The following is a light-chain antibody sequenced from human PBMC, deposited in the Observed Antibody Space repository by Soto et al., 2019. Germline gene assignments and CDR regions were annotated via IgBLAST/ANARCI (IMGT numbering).Light chain of an antibody. CDR1: SSDVGGYNY. CDR2: DVS. Sequence: QSALTQPASVSGSPGQSITISCTGTSSDVGGYNYVSWYQQHPGKAPKVMIYDVSNRPSGVSNRFSASKSGNTASLTISGLQPEEEADYYCSSYTSSTTYVFGTGTKLTVL. V-gene: IGLV2-14*01. CDR3: SSYTSSTTYV. J-gene: IGLJ1*01.